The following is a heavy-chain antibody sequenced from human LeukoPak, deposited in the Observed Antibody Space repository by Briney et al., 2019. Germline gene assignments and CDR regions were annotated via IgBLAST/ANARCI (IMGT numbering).Heavy chain of an antibody. D-gene: IGHD3-10*01. J-gene: IGHJ4*02. CDR1: GYTFTAYY. V-gene: IGHV1-69*13. CDR2: IIPIFGTA. Sequence: GASVKVSCKTSGYTFTAYYLNWVRQAPGQGLEWMGGIIPIFGTANYAQKFQGRVTITADESTSTAYMELSSLRSEDTAVYYCASETNYGSGSYYLDYWGQGTLVTVSS. CDR3: ASETNYGSGSYYLDY.